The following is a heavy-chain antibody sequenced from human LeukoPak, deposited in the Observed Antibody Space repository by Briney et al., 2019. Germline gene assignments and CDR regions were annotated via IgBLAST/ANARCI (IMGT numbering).Heavy chain of an antibody. V-gene: IGHV3-21*01. CDR2: ISSGSTYR. Sequence: GGSLRLSCAAAGFTFSSYSMSWVRQAPGKGLEWVSSISSGSTYRYYADSVRGQFTISRDNAENSLYLQMNSLRAEDTAVYYCARENTYYSDVSGYHDGPIDYWGQGTLVTVSS. CDR3: ARENTYYSDVSGYHDGPIDY. CDR1: GFTFSSYS. D-gene: IGHD3-22*01. J-gene: IGHJ4*02.